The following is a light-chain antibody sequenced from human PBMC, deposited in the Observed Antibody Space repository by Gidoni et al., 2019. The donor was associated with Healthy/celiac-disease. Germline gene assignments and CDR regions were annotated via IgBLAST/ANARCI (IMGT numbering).Light chain of an antibody. CDR3: QQYNNLPGT. V-gene: IGKV3-15*01. Sequence: EIVMTQSPATLSVSPGERATLSCRASQSVSSNLAWYQQKPGQAPRLLIDGASTRATGIPARFSGSGSGTEFTLTISSLQSEDFAVYYCQQYNNLPGTFGQGTKVEIK. J-gene: IGKJ1*01. CDR1: QSVSSN. CDR2: GAS.